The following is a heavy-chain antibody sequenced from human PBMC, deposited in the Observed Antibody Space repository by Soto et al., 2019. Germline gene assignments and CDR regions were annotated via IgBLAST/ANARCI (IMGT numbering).Heavy chain of an antibody. J-gene: IGHJ4*02. CDR3: ARVGPAHYYDSSGYYSPLDY. Sequence: QVQLVQSGAEVKKPGSSVKVSCKASGDTFSSYAINWVRQAPGQGLEWMGGIIPMFGTANYAQKFKGRVTSDAGESTSTVYMALSSLRSEDTAVYYCARVGPAHYYDSSGYYSPLDYWGQGTLVTVSS. CDR1: GDTFSSYA. CDR2: IIPMFGTA. V-gene: IGHV1-69*01. D-gene: IGHD3-22*01.